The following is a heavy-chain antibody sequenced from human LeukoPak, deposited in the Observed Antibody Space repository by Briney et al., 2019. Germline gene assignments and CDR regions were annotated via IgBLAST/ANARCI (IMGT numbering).Heavy chain of an antibody. D-gene: IGHD2-2*01. CDR1: GYTFTTYA. V-gene: IGHV1-3*01. J-gene: IGHJ5*02. Sequence: ASVKVSCKTSGYTFTTYAIHWVRQAPGQRLEWMGWINADNGNTKYSQKFQGRVTITRDTSASTAYMELSSLRFEDTAVYYCARAIVVLPSANWFDPWGQGTPVTVSS. CDR3: ARAIVVLPSANWFDP. CDR2: INADNGNT.